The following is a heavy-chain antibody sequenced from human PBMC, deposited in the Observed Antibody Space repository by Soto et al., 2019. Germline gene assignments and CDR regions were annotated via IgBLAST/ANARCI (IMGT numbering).Heavy chain of an antibody. V-gene: IGHV4-31*03. D-gene: IGHD3-10*01. CDR1: GGSIRSGGYY. CDR3: ARERGQYYGSGSRWGYYYYGMDV. CDR2: IYYSGST. Sequence: KASETLSLSCTVSGGSIRSGGYYGSWIRQHPGKGLEWIGYIYYSGSTYYNPSLKSRVTISVDTSKNQFSLKLSSVTAADTAVYYCARERGQYYGSGSRWGYYYYGMDVWGQGTTVTVSS. J-gene: IGHJ6*02.